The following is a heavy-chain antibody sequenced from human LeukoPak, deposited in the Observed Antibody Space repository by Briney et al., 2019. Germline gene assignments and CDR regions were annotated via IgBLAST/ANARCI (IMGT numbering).Heavy chain of an antibody. V-gene: IGHV1-18*01. CDR1: GYTFTSYG. CDR3: ARAGFGSSWYLSVEYYFDY. Sequence: GASVKVSCKASGYTFTSYGTSWVRQAPGQGLEWMGWISAYNGNTNYAQKLQGRVTMTTDTSTSTAYMELRSLRSDDTAVYYCARAGFGSSWYLSVEYYFDYWGQGTLVTVSS. D-gene: IGHD6-13*01. J-gene: IGHJ4*02. CDR2: ISAYNGNT.